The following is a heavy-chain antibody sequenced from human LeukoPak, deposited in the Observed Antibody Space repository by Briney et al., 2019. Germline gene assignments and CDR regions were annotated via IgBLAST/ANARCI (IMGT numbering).Heavy chain of an antibody. CDR1: GFTFSSYA. CDR3: AKLPVAGTGYFDY. CDR2: INDGGVNT. J-gene: IGHJ4*02. Sequence: PGGSLTLSCAASGFTFSSYAMSWVRQAPGKGLEWVSTINDGGVNTHYADCVGGRFTISRDNSKNTLFLQMNSLRDEDTAVYYCAKLPVAGTGYFDYWGQGTLVTVSS. D-gene: IGHD1-1*01. V-gene: IGHV3-23*01.